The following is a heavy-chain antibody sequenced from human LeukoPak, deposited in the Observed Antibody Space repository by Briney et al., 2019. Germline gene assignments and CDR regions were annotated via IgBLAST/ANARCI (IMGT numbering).Heavy chain of an antibody. V-gene: IGHV4-59*01. CDR2: IYYSGST. CDR3: ARSVHNWNDYFGY. CDR1: GGSITSYY. D-gene: IGHD1-20*01. J-gene: IGHJ4*01. Sequence: SETLSLTCTVSGGSITSYYWSWIRQPPGKGLEWIGYIYYSGSTNYNPSLKSRVTISVDTSKNQFTLKLSSVTAADTAVYYCARSVHNWNDYFGYWGQGTLVTVSS.